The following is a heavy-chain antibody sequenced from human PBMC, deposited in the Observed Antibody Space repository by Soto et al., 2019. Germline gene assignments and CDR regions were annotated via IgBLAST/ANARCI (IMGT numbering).Heavy chain of an antibody. CDR3: AKNDFWSGDPGAFDI. J-gene: IGHJ3*02. CDR2: IYPGDSDT. V-gene: IGHV5-51*01. D-gene: IGHD3-3*01. Sequence: PGESLKISCKGSGYSFTCYWIGWVRQMPGKGLEWMGIIYPGDSDTRYSPSFQGQVTISADKSISTAYLQWSSLKASDTAMYYCAKNDFWSGDPGAFDIWGQGTMVTVSS. CDR1: GYSFTCYW.